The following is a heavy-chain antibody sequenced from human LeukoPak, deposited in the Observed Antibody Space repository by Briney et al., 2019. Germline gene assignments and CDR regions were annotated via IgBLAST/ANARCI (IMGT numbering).Heavy chain of an antibody. D-gene: IGHD1-26*01. CDR2: ISHDGSNK. Sequence: PGRSLRLSCAVAAFTFSSYAMHWFRQAPGGGLEGVAVISHDGSNKYYADSVKGRFIISRDNSKNTLYLQMNSLRAEDTAVYYCARPLPGGLGYYFDYWGQGTLVTVSS. CDR1: AFTFSSYA. J-gene: IGHJ4*02. CDR3: ARPLPGGLGYYFDY. V-gene: IGHV3-30*04.